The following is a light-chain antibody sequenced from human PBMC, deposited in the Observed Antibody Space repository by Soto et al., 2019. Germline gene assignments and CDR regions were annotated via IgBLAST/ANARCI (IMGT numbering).Light chain of an antibody. V-gene: IGKV3-15*01. CDR3: QQYNNWPPLT. Sequence: EIVMTQSPATLSVSPGERATLSCRASQSVSSNLAWYQQKPGQAPRLLIYGASTRATGIPARFSGSGSGTEVTLTYSSLQSEDFAVYYCQQYNNWPPLTFGGGTKVEIK. CDR1: QSVSSN. CDR2: GAS. J-gene: IGKJ4*01.